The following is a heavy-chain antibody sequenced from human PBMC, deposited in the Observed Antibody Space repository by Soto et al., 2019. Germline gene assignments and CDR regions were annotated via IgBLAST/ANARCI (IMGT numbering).Heavy chain of an antibody. CDR2: IKQDGSDK. V-gene: IGHV3-7*01. CDR1: GFTFSTYW. CDR3: ARGMYFGRFDG. Sequence: EVRLVESGGGLVQPGGSLRLSCAASGFTFSTYWMSWVRQAPGKGLEWVANIKQDGSDKSYVGSVKGRFTISRDDAKSSLYLQMNSLRAEDTAVYYCARGMYFGRFDGWGQGTLVTVSS. J-gene: IGHJ4*02. D-gene: IGHD2-8*01.